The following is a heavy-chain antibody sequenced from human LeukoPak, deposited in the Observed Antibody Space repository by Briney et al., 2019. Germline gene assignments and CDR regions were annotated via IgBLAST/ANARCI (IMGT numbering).Heavy chain of an antibody. D-gene: IGHD6-19*01. Sequence: PGGSLRLSCAASGFTFSSYAMHWVRQAPGKGLEWVAVISYDGSNKYYADSVKGRFTISRDNSKNTLYLQMNSLRAEDTAVYYCAKDRWGAVASFDYWGQGTLVTVSS. J-gene: IGHJ4*02. V-gene: IGHV3-30*04. CDR2: ISYDGSNK. CDR1: GFTFSSYA. CDR3: AKDRWGAVASFDY.